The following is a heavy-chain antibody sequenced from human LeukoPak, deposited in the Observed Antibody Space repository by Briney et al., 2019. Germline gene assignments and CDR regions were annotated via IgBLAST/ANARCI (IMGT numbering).Heavy chain of an antibody. CDR2: ISSSSSYI. CDR3: ARDEDRWFDP. Sequence: GRSLRLSCAASGFTFSSYSMNWVRQAPGKGLEWVSSISSSSSYIYYADSVEGRFTISRDNAKNSLYLQMNSLRAEDTAVYYCARDEDRWFDPWGQGTLVTVSS. V-gene: IGHV3-21*01. CDR1: GFTFSSYS. J-gene: IGHJ5*02.